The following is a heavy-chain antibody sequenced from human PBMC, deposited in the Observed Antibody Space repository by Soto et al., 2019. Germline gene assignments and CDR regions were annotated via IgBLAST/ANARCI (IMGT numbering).Heavy chain of an antibody. D-gene: IGHD3-10*01. V-gene: IGHV3-30-3*01. CDR1: GFTFSSYA. Sequence: QVQLVESGGGVVQPGRSLRLSCAASGFTFSSYAMQWVRQAPGKGLEWVAVISYDGSNKYYADSVKGRFTISRDNSNTTVYLPKNIQRPEDRAVYYSARPVEGSGSYPDYWGQGTLGTVSS. CDR2: ISYDGSNK. J-gene: IGHJ4*02. CDR3: ARPVEGSGSYPDY.